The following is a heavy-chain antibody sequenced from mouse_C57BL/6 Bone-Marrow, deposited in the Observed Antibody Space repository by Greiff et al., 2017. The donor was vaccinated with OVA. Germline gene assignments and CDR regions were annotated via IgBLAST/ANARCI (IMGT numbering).Heavy chain of an antibody. CDR3: ARRGLRRYYAMDY. D-gene: IGHD2-4*01. CDR2: IDPNSGGT. V-gene: IGHV1-72*01. CDR1: GYTFTSYW. J-gene: IGHJ4*01. Sequence: QVQLQQPGAELVKPGASVKLSCKASGYTFTSYWMHWVKQRPGRGLEWIGRIDPNSGGTKYNEKFKSKATLTVDKPSSTAYMQLSSLTSEDSAVYYCARRGLRRYYAMDYWGQGTSVTVSS.